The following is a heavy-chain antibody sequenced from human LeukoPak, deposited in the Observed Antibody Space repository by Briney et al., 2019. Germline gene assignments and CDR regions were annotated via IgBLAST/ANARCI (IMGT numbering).Heavy chain of an antibody. Sequence: PSETLSLTCSVSRGSMTNYYWTWIRQPPGRGLEWIGSLFYSGSPNANPSLQSRLTMSVDTSKNQFSLRPTSVTAADTAPYFCARGGPRWLDPWGQGTLVIVSS. V-gene: IGHV4-59*01. D-gene: IGHD3-16*01. CDR1: RGSMTNYY. CDR2: LFYSGSP. J-gene: IGHJ5*02. CDR3: ARGGPRWLDP.